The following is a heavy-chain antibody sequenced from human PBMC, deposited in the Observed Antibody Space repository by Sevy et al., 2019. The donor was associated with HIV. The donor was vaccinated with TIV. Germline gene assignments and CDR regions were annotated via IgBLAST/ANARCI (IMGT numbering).Heavy chain of an antibody. CDR1: GFTFSSYW. CDR2: ISGSGDNS. D-gene: IGHD3-22*01. V-gene: IGHV3-23*01. CDR3: AKGDFYYDSSGYYLFDY. Sequence: GGSLRLSCAASGFTFSSYWMSWVHQAPGKGLEWVSGISGSGDNSYYADSVKGRFTISRDNSKNTLYLQMNILRAEDTAVYCCAKGDFYYDSSGYYLFDYWGQGTLVTVSS. J-gene: IGHJ4*02.